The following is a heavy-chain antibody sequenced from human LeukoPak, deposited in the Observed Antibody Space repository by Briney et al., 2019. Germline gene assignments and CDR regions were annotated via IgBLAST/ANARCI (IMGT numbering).Heavy chain of an antibody. Sequence: PSETLSLTCTVSGGSISGYYWSWFRQPPGKGLEWIGYIHSGGTIEYNPSLESRITTSVDTSKNQVSLKLSSVTVADTAFYYCTREGYGSSGYYLDYWGEGTLVTVSS. CDR1: GGSISGYY. CDR3: TREGYGSSGYYLDY. CDR2: IHSGGTI. J-gene: IGHJ4*02. V-gene: IGHV4-59*01. D-gene: IGHD3-22*01.